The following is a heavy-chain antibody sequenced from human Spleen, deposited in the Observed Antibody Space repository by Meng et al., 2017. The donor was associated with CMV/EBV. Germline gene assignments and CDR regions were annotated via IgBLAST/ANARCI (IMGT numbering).Heavy chain of an antibody. D-gene: IGHD4-23*01. CDR2: IIPIFGTA. V-gene: IGHV1-69*12. Sequence: QVSLVRSGSGVRTPGFSGKVSGKASGSTFSSYAISWVRQAPGQGLEWMGGIIPIFGTANYAQKFQGRVTITADESTSTAYMELSSLRSEDTAVYYCASLGGNLYYFDYWGQGTLVTVSS. CDR3: ASLGGNLYYFDY. J-gene: IGHJ4*02. CDR1: GSTFSSYA.